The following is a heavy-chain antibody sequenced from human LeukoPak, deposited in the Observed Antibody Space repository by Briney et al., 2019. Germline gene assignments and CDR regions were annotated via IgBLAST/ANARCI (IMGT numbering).Heavy chain of an antibody. Sequence: SETLSLTCTVSGGSISSYYWSWIRQPPGKGLEWIGYIYYSGSTYYNPSLKSRVTISVDTSKNQFSLKLSSVTAADTAVYYCASSYYDSRTPYYYYYYGMDVWGQGTTVTVSS. D-gene: IGHD3-22*01. J-gene: IGHJ6*02. V-gene: IGHV4-59*08. CDR3: ASSYYDSRTPYYYYYYGMDV. CDR2: IYYSGST. CDR1: GGSISSYY.